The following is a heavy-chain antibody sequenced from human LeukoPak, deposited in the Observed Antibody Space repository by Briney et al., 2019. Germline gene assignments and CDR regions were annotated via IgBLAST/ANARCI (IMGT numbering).Heavy chain of an antibody. CDR3: ARVRIAVYYYYYMDV. V-gene: IGHV1-2*02. CDR2: INPNSGGT. Sequence: ASVKVSCKASGYTFTGYYMHWVRQAPGQGLEWMGWINPNSGGTNYAQKFQGRVTMTRDTSINTAYMELRSLRSDDTAVYYCARVRIAVYYYYYMDVWGKGTTVTVSS. D-gene: IGHD6-19*01. J-gene: IGHJ6*03. CDR1: GYTFTGYY.